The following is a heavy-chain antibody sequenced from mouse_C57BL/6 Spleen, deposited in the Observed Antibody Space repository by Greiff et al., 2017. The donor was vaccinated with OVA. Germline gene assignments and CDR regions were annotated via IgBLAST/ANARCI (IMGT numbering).Heavy chain of an antibody. CDR2: IYPGSGST. D-gene: IGHD2-2*01. CDR1: GYTFTSYW. Sequence: VQLQQPGAELVKPGASVKMSCKASGYTFTSYWITWVKQRPGQGLEWIGDIYPGSGSTNYNEKFKSKATLTVDTSSSTAYMQLSSLTSADSAVYYCARPYGYDKDYAMDYWGQGTSVTVSS. CDR3: ARPYGYDKDYAMDY. J-gene: IGHJ4*01. V-gene: IGHV1-55*01.